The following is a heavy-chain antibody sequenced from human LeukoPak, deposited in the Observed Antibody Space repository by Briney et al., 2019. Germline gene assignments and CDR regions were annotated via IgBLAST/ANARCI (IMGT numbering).Heavy chain of an antibody. J-gene: IGHJ3*02. D-gene: IGHD3-22*01. CDR3: ARDTGSKYYYDSSGKGTDAFDI. Sequence: SETLSLTCTVSGGSISGYYWSWIRQPAGKGLEWIGRIYTSGSTNYNPSLKSRVTMSVDTSKNQFSLKLSSVTAADTAVYYCARDTGSKYYYDSSGKGTDAFDIWGQGTMVTVSS. CDR2: IYTSGST. V-gene: IGHV4-4*07. CDR1: GGSISGYY.